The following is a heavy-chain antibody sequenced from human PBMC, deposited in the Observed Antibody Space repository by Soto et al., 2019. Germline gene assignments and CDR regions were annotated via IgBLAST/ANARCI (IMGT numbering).Heavy chain of an antibody. V-gene: IGHV4-61*01. CDR3: ARGATWVYYYYGMDV. Sequence: SETLSLTCTFSGGSVSSRSYYWSCIRQTPGKGLEWIGYIYYSGSTNYNPSLKSRVTISVDTSKNQFSLKLSSVTAADTAVYYCARGATWVYYYYGMDVWGQGTTVTVS. CDR2: IYYSGST. D-gene: IGHD1-26*01. J-gene: IGHJ6*02. CDR1: GGSVSSRSYY.